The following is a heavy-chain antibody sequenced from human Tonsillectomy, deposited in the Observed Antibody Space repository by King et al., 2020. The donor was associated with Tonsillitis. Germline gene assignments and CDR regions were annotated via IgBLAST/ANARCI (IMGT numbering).Heavy chain of an antibody. D-gene: IGHD3/OR15-3a*01. Sequence: VQLVESGGGVVRPGGSLRLSCAGSGFTFDDYSMSWVRQAPGKGLEWVSGINWDGGSTGYACSVKVRFTISIDNTKSYLYLQMNTLRDEDTALYYCARVKSHFPIWTGLGFDYWGQGTLLTVSS. CDR2: INWDGGST. CDR3: ARVKSHFPIWTGLGFDY. V-gene: IGHV3-20*04. J-gene: IGHJ4*02. CDR1: GFTFDDYS.